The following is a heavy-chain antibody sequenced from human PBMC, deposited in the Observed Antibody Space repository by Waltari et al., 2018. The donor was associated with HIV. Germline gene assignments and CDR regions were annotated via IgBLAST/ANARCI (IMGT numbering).Heavy chain of an antibody. CDR3: ARDLAIFGVVTDY. V-gene: IGHV3-48*01. Sequence: EVQLVESGGGLVQPGGSLRLSCAASGFTFSSYSMNWVRQAPGKGLEWVSDISSSSSTIYYADSVKGRFTISRDNAKNSLYLQMNSLRAEDTAVYYCARDLAIFGVVTDYWGQGTLVTVSS. D-gene: IGHD3-3*01. J-gene: IGHJ4*02. CDR1: GFTFSSYS. CDR2: ISSSSSTI.